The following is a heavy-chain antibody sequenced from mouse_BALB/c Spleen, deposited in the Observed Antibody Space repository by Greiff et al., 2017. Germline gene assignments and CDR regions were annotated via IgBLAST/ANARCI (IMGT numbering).Heavy chain of an antibody. Sequence: VHLVESGPGLVAPSQSLSITCTVSGFSLTSYDISWIRQPPGKGLEWLGVIWTGGGTNYNSAFMSRLSISKDNSKSQVFLKMNSLQTDDTAIYYCVRHYDYYYAMDYWGQGTSVTVSS. V-gene: IGHV2-9-2*01. CDR2: IWTGGGT. D-gene: IGHD2-4*01. CDR3: VRHYDYYYAMDY. J-gene: IGHJ4*01. CDR1: GFSLTSYD.